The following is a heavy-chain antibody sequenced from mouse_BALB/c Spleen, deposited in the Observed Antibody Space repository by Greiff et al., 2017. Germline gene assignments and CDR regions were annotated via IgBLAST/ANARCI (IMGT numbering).Heavy chain of an antibody. V-gene: IGHV1-5*01. D-gene: IGHD4-1*01. CDR2: IYPGNSDT. CDR1: GYTFTSYW. Sequence: EVQLQQPGAELVKPGASVTMSCKASGYTFTSYWMHWVKQRPGPGLERIGAIYPGNSDTSYNQKFKGKAKLTAVTSASTAYMELSSLTNEDSAVYYCTRNWDYFDYWGEGTTLTVSS. CDR3: TRNWDYFDY. J-gene: IGHJ2*01.